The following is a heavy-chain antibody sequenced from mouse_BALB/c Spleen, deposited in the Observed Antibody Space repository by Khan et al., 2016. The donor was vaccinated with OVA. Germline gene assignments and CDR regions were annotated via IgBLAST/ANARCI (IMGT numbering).Heavy chain of an antibody. D-gene: IGHD1-1*01. V-gene: IGHV1-7*01. CDR3: VNHGSSSAWFTY. CDR1: GYTFANYW. CDR2: INPSTDYT. J-gene: IGHJ3*01. Sequence: QVQLKQSGAELAKPGASVKMSCKASGYTFANYWMHWVKQRPGQGLEWIGYINPSTDYTEYNQKFKDKATLTADKSSSTAYMQLTSLTSEDSALYYCVNHGSSSAWFTYWGQGTLVNVSA.